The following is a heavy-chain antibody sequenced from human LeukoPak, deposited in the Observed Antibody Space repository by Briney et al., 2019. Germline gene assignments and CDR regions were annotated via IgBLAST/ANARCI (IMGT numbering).Heavy chain of an antibody. Sequence: PGGSLRLSCAASGFTFSNYWMHWVCQAPGEGLVWVSRIDSHGSSASYADSVKGRFTISRDNAKNTLYLQMNSLRAEDTAIYYCASSTYSGSHWDAFDIWGQGTMVTVSS. J-gene: IGHJ3*02. CDR3: ASSTYSGSHWDAFDI. V-gene: IGHV3-74*01. CDR1: GFTFSNYW. CDR2: IDSHGSSA. D-gene: IGHD1-26*01.